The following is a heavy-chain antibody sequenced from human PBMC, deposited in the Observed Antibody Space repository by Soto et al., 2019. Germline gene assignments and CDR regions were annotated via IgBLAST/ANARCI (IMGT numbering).Heavy chain of an antibody. CDR2: ISAYNGNT. Sequence: GASVKVSCKASGYTFTSYGISWVRQAPGQGLEWMGWISAYNGNTNYAQKLQGRVTMTTDTSTSTAYMELRSLRSDDTAVYYCARVKFLEWLLGFDPWGQGTLVTVSS. D-gene: IGHD3-3*01. CDR3: ARVKFLEWLLGFDP. V-gene: IGHV1-18*01. CDR1: GYTFTSYG. J-gene: IGHJ5*02.